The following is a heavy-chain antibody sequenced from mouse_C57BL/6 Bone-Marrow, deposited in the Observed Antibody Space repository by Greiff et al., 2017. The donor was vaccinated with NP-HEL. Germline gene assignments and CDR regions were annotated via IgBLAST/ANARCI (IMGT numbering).Heavy chain of an antibody. Sequence: DVQLQESVAELVRPGASVKLSCTASGFNIKNTYMHWVKQRPEQGLEWIGRIDPANGNTKYAPKFQGKATITADTSSNTAYLQLSSLTSEDTAIYYCATDYYGSSYVPFAYWGQGTLVTVSA. J-gene: IGHJ3*01. CDR3: ATDYYGSSYVPFAY. V-gene: IGHV14-3*01. D-gene: IGHD1-1*01. CDR1: GFNIKNTY. CDR2: IDPANGNT.